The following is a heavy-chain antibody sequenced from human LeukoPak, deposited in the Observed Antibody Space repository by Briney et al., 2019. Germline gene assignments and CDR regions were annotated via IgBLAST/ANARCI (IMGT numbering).Heavy chain of an antibody. CDR1: GFIFSNYA. CDR3: VKPYPTLTTSSVLDT. Sequence: GGSLRLSCAASGFIFSNYAIHWVRQAPGKGLEWVAAISYDGNTQHYADPVKGRFTISRDNSKSKVYLQIDTLTIEDSAVYYCVKPYPTLTTSSVLDTWGQGTLVTVSS. V-gene: IGHV3-30*18. CDR2: ISYDGNTQ. D-gene: IGHD4-17*01. J-gene: IGHJ5*01.